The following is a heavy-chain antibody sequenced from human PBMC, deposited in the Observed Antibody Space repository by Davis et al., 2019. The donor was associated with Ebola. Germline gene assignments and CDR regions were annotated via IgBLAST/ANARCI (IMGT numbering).Heavy chain of an antibody. D-gene: IGHD5-12*01. Sequence: ASVKVSCKASGYTITTYGVIWVRQAPGQGLEWMGWIGPYNGDTKYAQTFQARVTITTDTSTNTAYLELWNLRSDDTAVYYCARGPRSTNPGYSNALWGQGTLVTVSS. CDR3: ARGPRSTNPGYSNAL. CDR1: GYTITTYG. J-gene: IGHJ4*02. CDR2: IGPYNGDT. V-gene: IGHV1-18*01.